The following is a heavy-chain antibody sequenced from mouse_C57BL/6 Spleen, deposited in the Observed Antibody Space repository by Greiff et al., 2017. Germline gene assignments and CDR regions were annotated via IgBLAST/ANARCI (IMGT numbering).Heavy chain of an antibody. Sequence: QVQLKQPGAELVKPGASVKLSCKASGYTFTSYWMQWVKQRPGQGLEWIGEIDPSDSYTNYNQKFKGKDTLTVDTSSSTASMPLSSLTSEDSAVDYCARKARLLRYSDYWGQGTTLTVSS. D-gene: IGHD1-1*01. CDR1: GYTFTSYW. CDR3: ARKARLLRYSDY. CDR2: IDPSDSYT. J-gene: IGHJ2*01. V-gene: IGHV1-50*01.